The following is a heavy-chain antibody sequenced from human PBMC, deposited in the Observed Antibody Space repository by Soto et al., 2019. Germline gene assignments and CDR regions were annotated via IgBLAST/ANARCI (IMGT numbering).Heavy chain of an antibody. J-gene: IGHJ4*02. CDR2: ISRAGCS. Sequence: SEPLSLTCDVSGFSFSSGYYWSWLRQPAGEGLWWIGSISRAGCSYHNPSLESRLTVSIDLSKNQFSLKLASVTAAATAIYYCAKEKVGTTFFDNWCQGTQVTVAA. CDR3: AKEKVGTTFFDN. CDR1: GFSFSSGYY. D-gene: IGHD1-1*01. V-gene: IGHV4-38-2*02.